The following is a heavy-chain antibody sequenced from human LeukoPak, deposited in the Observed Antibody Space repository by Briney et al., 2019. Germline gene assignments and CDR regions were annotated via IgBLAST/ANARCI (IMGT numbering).Heavy chain of an antibody. CDR2: ISSSSGTI. CDR3: ARGGGLDV. CDR1: GFTFSGYN. J-gene: IGHJ6*02. D-gene: IGHD3-16*01. V-gene: IGHV3-48*04. Sequence: GGSLRLSCAASGFTFSGYNMNWVRQAPGKGLEWVSYISSSSGTIYYADSVKGRFTISRDNAKNSLYLQMSNLRAEDTAVYFCARGGGLDVWGQGATVTVSS.